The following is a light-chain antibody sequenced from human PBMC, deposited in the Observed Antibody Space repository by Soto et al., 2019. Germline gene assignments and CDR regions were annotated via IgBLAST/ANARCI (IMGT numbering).Light chain of an antibody. J-gene: IGKJ4*01. Sequence: EIVLTQSPATLSLSPGERATLSCRASQSVSSYLAWYQQKPGQAPRLLIYYASNRATGITAKVSGSGSGPGFPLTIGSLEHEDFTVSYCQQRSDWPSTFGGGTKVQIK. V-gene: IGKV3-11*01. CDR3: QQRSDWPST. CDR1: QSVSSY. CDR2: YAS.